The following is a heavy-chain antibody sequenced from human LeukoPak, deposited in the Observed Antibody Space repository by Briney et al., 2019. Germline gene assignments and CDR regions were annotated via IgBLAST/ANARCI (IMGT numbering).Heavy chain of an antibody. J-gene: IGHJ4*02. D-gene: IGHD3-22*01. CDR3: VRMSYYENSGYSPFDS. Sequence: PSETLSLTCTVSNDSISSTISFWGWIRQPPGKGLEWIGSIYYSGTAYYSPSLKSRVTISVDMSKSQFSLKLTSVTAADTAIDYCVRMSYYENSGYSPFDSWGQGTLFTVSS. V-gene: IGHV4-39*01. CDR1: NDSISSTISF. CDR2: IYYSGTA.